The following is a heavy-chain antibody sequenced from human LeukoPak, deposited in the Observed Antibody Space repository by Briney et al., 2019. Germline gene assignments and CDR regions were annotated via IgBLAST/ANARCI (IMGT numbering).Heavy chain of an antibody. CDR1: GYRFTNYW. CDR2: THPGDSDT. D-gene: IGHD1-1*01. V-gene: IGHV5-51*01. CDR3: ARLNWNHDFDY. Sequence: GESLQISCEGSGYRFTNYWIGWVRQMPGKGLEWLGFTHPGDSDTRYSPSFQGQVTISADKSISTAYLQWSSLKASDTAMYYCARLNWNHDFDYWGQGTLVTVSS. J-gene: IGHJ4*02.